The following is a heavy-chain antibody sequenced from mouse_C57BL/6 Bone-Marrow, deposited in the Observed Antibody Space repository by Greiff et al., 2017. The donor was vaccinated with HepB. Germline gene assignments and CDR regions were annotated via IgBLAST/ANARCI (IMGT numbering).Heavy chain of an antibody. D-gene: IGHD2-10*02. CDR2: IYPGSGNT. J-gene: IGHJ3*01. V-gene: IGHV1-76*01. CDR3: AREKYPFAY. Sequence: QVQLQQPGAELVKPGASVKLSCKASGYTFTDYYINWVKQRPGQGLEWIARIYPGSGNTYYNEKFKGKATLTAEKSSSTAYMQLSSLTSEDSAVYFCAREKYPFAYWGQGTLVTVSA. CDR1: GYTFTDYY.